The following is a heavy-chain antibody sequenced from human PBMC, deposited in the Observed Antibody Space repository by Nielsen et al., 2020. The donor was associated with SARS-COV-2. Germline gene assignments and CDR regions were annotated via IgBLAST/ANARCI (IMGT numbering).Heavy chain of an antibody. Sequence: GESLKISCAASGFTLSNYGMHWVRQAPGKGLEWVAVISYDGNKNYYADSVKGRFTISRDKSKNAVYLQMNSLRVEDTAVYYCARATHVWSGYLSFDYWGRGTLVTVSS. CDR2: ISYDGNKN. V-gene: IGHV3-30*03. CDR1: GFTLSNYG. CDR3: ARATHVWSGYLSFDY. D-gene: IGHD3-3*02. J-gene: IGHJ4*02.